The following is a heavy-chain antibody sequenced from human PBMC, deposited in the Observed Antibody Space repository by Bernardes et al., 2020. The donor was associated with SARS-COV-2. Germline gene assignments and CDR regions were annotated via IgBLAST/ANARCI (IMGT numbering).Heavy chain of an antibody. V-gene: IGHV1-18*04. CDR1: GYTFRSYG. J-gene: IGHJ4*02. CDR3: ARDAEDYAEYFFVSTRVYYFDY. D-gene: IGHD4-17*01. CDR2: ISAYNGNT. Sequence: ASVKVSCKASGYTFRSYGVSWVRQAPGQGLEWMGWISAYNGNTNYAQKFQGRVTMTTDTPTRTAYMELRSLRSDDTAMYYCARDAEDYAEYFFVSTRVYYFDYWGQGTLVTVSP.